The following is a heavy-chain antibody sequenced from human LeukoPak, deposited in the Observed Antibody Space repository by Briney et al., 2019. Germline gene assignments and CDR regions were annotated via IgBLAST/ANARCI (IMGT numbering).Heavy chain of an antibody. CDR1: GYTFTSYY. V-gene: IGHV1-46*01. CDR3: ARDYQHRYCSSTSCYVLDY. D-gene: IGHD2-2*01. Sequence: ASVKVSCKASGYTFTSYYMHWVRQAPGQGLEWMGIINPSGGSTSYAQKFQGRVTITADKSTSTAYMELSSLRSEDTAVYYCARDYQHRYCSSTSCYVLDYWGQGTLVTVSS. J-gene: IGHJ4*02. CDR2: INPSGGST.